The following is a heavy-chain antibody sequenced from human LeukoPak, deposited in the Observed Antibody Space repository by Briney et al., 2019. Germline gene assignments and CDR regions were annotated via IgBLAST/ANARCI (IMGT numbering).Heavy chain of an antibody. V-gene: IGHV3-30*03. Sequence: AGGSLRLSCAASGFSFSNYGMHWFRQAPGKGLEWVAVISYDGSNKYYPDSVKGRFTISRDNSKNTLYLQMNSLRAEDTAVYYCASTETPYYYDSNGFYPYYFDYWGQGTLVTVSS. D-gene: IGHD3-22*01. J-gene: IGHJ4*02. CDR1: GFSFSNYG. CDR2: ISYDGSNK. CDR3: ASTETPYYYDSNGFYPYYFDY.